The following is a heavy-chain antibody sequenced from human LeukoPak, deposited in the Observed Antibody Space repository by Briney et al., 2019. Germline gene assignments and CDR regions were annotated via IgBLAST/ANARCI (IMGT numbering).Heavy chain of an antibody. CDR2: INQGGTEK. J-gene: IGHJ3*02. Sequence: PGGSLRLSCAASGFTFSSQWMGWVRQAPGKGLEWVANINQGGTEKFYVDSVKGRFTISRDNAKNSLYLQMNSLRAEDTAVYYCARDPGGWAFGIIRGAFDIWGQGTMVTVSS. CDR1: GFTFSSQW. CDR3: ARDPGGWAFGIIRGAFDI. D-gene: IGHD3-16*01. V-gene: IGHV3-7*01.